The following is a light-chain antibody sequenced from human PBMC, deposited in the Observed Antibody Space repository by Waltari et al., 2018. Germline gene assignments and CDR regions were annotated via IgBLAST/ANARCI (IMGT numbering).Light chain of an antibody. CDR2: DVN. CDR3: SSYAGCYTCV. J-gene: IGLJ2*01. V-gene: IGLV2-8*01. CDR1: SSDVAAYNY. Sequence: QSALTQPASASGSPGQSVTISCTGTSSDVAAYNYVSWYQHPPGKATTLMIYDVNKRPAGVSDRFCGDKAGNTASLTVSGLQAEDEADYYCSSYAGCYTCVFGGGTKLTVL.